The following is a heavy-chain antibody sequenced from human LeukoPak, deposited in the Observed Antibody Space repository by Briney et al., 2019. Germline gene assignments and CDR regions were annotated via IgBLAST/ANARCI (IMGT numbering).Heavy chain of an antibody. V-gene: IGHV3-30*02. D-gene: IGHD6-13*01. Sequence: PGGSLRLSCAASGFIFSNYGIHWVRQAPGKGLEWVAFIRYDGSNKYYADSVKGRFTISKDNSKNTLDLQMNSLRSEDTAVYYCARAGVASIRIAAAGTLRHLDYWGQGTLVTVSS. J-gene: IGHJ4*02. CDR3: ARAGVASIRIAAAGTLRHLDY. CDR1: GFIFSNYG. CDR2: IRYDGSNK.